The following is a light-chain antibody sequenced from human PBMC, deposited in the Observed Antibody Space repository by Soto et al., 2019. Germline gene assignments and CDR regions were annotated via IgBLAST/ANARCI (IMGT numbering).Light chain of an antibody. Sequence: EIVWIHSPATLSLSPVERATLSCKASQSVSSNLALYQQTPGQAPRLLIFDASNRATGIPARFSGSGSGTDFTLTISSLEPEDFAVYYCQKHSNWPLTCGGGNTGDIK. V-gene: IGKV3-11*01. CDR3: QKHSNWPLT. CDR1: QSVSSN. CDR2: DAS. J-gene: IGKJ4*01.